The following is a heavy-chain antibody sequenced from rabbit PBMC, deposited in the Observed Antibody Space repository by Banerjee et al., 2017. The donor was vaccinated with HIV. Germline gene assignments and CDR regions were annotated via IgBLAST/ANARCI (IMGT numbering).Heavy chain of an antibody. CDR1: GFDFSSYY. CDR2: IYAGKGST. V-gene: IGHV1S7*01. J-gene: IGHJ3*01. Sequence: QSLEESGGGLVQPGGSLTLSCKASGFDFSSYYMSWVRQAPGKGLEWIGIIYAGKGSTDYASWVNGRFTVSLDNAQNTVFLQMTSLTAADTATYFCASETSLYGGYAYALDLRGQGTLVTVS. CDR3: ASETSLYGGYAYALDL. D-gene: IGHD6-1*01.